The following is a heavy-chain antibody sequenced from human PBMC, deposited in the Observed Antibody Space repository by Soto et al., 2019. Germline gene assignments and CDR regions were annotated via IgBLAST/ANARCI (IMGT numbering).Heavy chain of an antibody. J-gene: IGHJ4*02. CDR3: ARDQSSSSHAFDY. D-gene: IGHD6-6*01. V-gene: IGHV3-33*01. CDR2: IWYDGSNK. CDR1: GFTFSSYG. Sequence: GGSLRLSCAASGFTFSSYGMHWVRQAPGKGLEWVAVIWYDGSNKYYADSVKGRFTISRDNSKNTLYLQMNSLRAEDTAVYYCARDQSSSSHAFDYWGQGTLVTVSS.